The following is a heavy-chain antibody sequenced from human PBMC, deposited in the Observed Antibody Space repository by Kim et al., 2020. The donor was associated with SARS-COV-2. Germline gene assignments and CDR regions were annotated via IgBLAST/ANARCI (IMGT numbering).Heavy chain of an antibody. CDR2: INSNTGVT. CDR3: ARDLSYDYGDSY. V-gene: IGHV1-2*06. J-gene: IGHJ4*02. D-gene: IGHD4-17*01. Sequence: ASVKVSCKASGYTFSGYYIHWVRQAPGQGLEWMGRINSNTGVTDYAQDFQGRVTMTRDTSITTAYMQLSRLRSDDTAMYYCARDLSYDYGDSYWGQGTLVTVSS. CDR1: GYTFSGYY.